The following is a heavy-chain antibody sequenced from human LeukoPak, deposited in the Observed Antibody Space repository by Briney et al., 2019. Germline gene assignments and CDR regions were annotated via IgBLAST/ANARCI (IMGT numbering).Heavy chain of an antibody. CDR3: ARVRGPTVTTICFDY. V-gene: IGHV3-48*04. CDR2: ISPGGNTI. D-gene: IGHD4-17*01. CDR1: GFIFRSHG. Sequence: GGSLRLSCAGSGFIFRSHGMIWVRQAPGRGLEWVSHISPGGNTIYYADSMKGRFTVSRDDAKNSLSLHMNSLRAEDTAVYYCARVRGPTVTTICFDYWGQGTLVTVSS. J-gene: IGHJ4*02.